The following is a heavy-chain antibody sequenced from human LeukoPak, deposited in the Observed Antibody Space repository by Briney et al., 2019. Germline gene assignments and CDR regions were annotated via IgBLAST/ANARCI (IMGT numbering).Heavy chain of an antibody. CDR2: INSDGSST. CDR3: AREGIAVAGITWFDP. J-gene: IGHJ5*02. D-gene: IGHD6-19*01. CDR1: GFTFSSYW. Sequence: GGSLRLSCAASGFTFSSYWMHWVRQAPGKGLVWVSRINSDGSSTSYADSVKGRFTISRDNAKNTLYLQMNSLRAEGTAVYYCAREGIAVAGITWFDPWGQGTLVTVSS. V-gene: IGHV3-74*01.